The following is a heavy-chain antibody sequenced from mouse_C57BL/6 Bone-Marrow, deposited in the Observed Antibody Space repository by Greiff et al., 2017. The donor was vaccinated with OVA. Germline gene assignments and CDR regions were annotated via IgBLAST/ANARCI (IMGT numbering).Heavy chain of an antibody. CDR3: ARQPYYYGSSYDAMDY. D-gene: IGHD1-1*01. V-gene: IGHV5-15*01. CDR2: ISNLAYSI. J-gene: IGHJ4*01. Sequence: EVKLMESGGGLVQPGGSLKLSCAASGFTFSDYGMAWVRQAPRKGPEWVAFISNLAYSIYYADTVTGRFTISREKAKNTLYLEMSSLRSEDTAMYYCARQPYYYGSSYDAMDYWGQGTSVTVSS. CDR1: GFTFSDYG.